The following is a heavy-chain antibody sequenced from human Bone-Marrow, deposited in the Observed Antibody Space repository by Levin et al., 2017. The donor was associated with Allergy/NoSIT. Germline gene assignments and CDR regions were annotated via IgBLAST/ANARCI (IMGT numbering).Heavy chain of an antibody. Sequence: GGSLRLSCEVSGYNFIAYWIGWVRQMPGKGLEYIGLIYPGDSHTRYSPSFQGQVTISADKSISTAYLEWSSLKASDTAMYYCARRPAGRGITNFDYWGRGTLVTVSS. V-gene: IGHV5-51*01. J-gene: IGHJ4*02. D-gene: IGHD3-10*01. CDR1: GYNFIAYW. CDR2: IYPGDSHT. CDR3: ARRPAGRGITNFDY.